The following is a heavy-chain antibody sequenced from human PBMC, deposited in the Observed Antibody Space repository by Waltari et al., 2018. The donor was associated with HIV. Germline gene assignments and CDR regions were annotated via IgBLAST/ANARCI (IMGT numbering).Heavy chain of an antibody. CDR1: GFDFDDYA. J-gene: IGHJ4*02. V-gene: IGHV3-49*04. Sequence: EVQLVEWGGGSVQPGRSLRIFCTASGFDFDDYAMSWVRQAPEKGLEWVAFIRSKAYGGATEYLASVKGTFTIARDDSKGIAYLQMNSLKIEDTGVYYCCRHRHNWNSAFDHWGQGTLVTVSS. CDR2: IRSKAYGGAT. D-gene: IGHD1-1*01. CDR3: CRHRHNWNSAFDH.